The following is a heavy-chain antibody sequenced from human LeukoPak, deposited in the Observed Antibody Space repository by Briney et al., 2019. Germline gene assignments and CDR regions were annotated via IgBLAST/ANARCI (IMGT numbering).Heavy chain of an antibody. CDR2: IYYSGST. V-gene: IGHV4-39*01. CDR1: GGSISSSSYY. CDR3: AVDSQLPKLFY. D-gene: IGHD2-2*01. J-gene: IGHJ4*02. Sequence: PSETLSLTCTVSGGSISSSSYYWGWIRQPPGKGLEWTGSIYYSGSTYYNPSLKSRVTISVDTSKNQFSLKLSSVTAADTAVYYCAVDSQLPKLFYWGQGTLVTVSS.